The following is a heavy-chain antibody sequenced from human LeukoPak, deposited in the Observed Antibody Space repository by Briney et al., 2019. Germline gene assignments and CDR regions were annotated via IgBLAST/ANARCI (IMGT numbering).Heavy chain of an antibody. Sequence: NTSETLSLPCGVSGGSITSSSYYWGWIRQPXGKGLEWVGYIYYSGSTNYNPSLKGRVTISADTTKNQFSLQLSSVTAADTAVYYCARSRDSSGYRNNWFDPWGQGTLVTVSS. CDR2: IYYSGST. V-gene: IGHV4-39*07. CDR3: ARSRDSSGYRNNWFDP. CDR1: GGSITSSSYY. J-gene: IGHJ5*02. D-gene: IGHD3-22*01.